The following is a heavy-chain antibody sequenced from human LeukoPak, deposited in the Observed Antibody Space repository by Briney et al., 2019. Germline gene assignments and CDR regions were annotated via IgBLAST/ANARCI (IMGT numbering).Heavy chain of an antibody. V-gene: IGHV4-34*01. CDR3: ARVRSAAATNAFDY. CDR2: INHSGST. CDR1: GGSFSGYY. D-gene: IGHD6-13*01. Sequence: SETLSLTCAVYGGSFSGYYWSWIRQPPGKGLEWIGEINHSGSTNYNPSLKGRVTISVDTSKNQFSLQLSSVTAADTAVYYCARVRSAAATNAFDYCGQGTLVTVSS. J-gene: IGHJ4*02.